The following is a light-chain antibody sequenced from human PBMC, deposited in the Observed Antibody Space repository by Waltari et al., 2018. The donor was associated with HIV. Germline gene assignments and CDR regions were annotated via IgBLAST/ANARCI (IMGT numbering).Light chain of an antibody. CDR3: CSYAGSYTVYV. J-gene: IGLJ1*01. CDR1: SSDVGGYNY. CDR2: DVS. V-gene: IGLV2-11*01. Sequence: QSALTQPRSVSGSPGQSVTISCTGTSSDVGGYNYVSWYQQHPGKAPKLMIYDVSKRPSGVPDRFSGSKSGNTASLTISGLQAEDEADYYCCSYAGSYTVYVF.